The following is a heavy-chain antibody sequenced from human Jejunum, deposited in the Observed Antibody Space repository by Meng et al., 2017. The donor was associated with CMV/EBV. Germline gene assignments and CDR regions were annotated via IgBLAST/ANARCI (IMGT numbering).Heavy chain of an antibody. Sequence: SGFSLCTGGVGVGWVRQPPRKALEWLALIYWNDDKRYSPSLKSRLTITKDTSKNQVVLTMTNMDPVDTATYYCAHRLRAAAGQSWFDPWGQGTLVTVSS. D-gene: IGHD6-13*01. J-gene: IGHJ5*02. CDR1: GFSLCTGGVG. CDR2: IYWNDDK. CDR3: AHRLRAAAGQSWFDP. V-gene: IGHV2-5*01.